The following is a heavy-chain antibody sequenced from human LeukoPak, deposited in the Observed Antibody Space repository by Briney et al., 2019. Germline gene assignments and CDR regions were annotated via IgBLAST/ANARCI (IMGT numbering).Heavy chain of an antibody. CDR1: GFAFSSYA. J-gene: IGHJ4*02. Sequence: HPGGSLRLSCAASGFAFSSYAMYWVRQAPGKGLEWVALISYDGTNQYYADSVKGRFTMSRDNSKNTLYLQMNSLRAEDTAVYYCARDYRSGSYSGGAIDYWGQGTLVTVSS. CDR3: ARDYRSGSYSGGAIDY. D-gene: IGHD1-26*01. V-gene: IGHV3-30*04. CDR2: ISYDGTNQ.